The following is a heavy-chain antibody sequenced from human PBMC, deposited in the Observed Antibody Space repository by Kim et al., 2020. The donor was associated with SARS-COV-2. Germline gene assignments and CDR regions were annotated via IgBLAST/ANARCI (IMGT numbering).Heavy chain of an antibody. V-gene: IGHV4-61*01. D-gene: IGHD2-2*01. CDR1: GGSVSSGSYY. CDR3: ARPPPSRYHPIDV. J-gene: IGHJ6*02. CDR2: IYYGGST. Sequence: SETLSLTCTVSGGSVSSGSYYWSWIRQPPGKGLEWIGNIYYGGSTKYNPSLKSRVSISVDTSKNQFSLELGSVTAADTAVYHCARPPPSRYHPIDVWGQG.